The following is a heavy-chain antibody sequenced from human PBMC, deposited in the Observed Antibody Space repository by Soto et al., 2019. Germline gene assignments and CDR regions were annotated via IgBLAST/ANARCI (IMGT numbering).Heavy chain of an antibody. J-gene: IGHJ5*02. Sequence: ASVKVSCKASGYTFTNYGLGWVRQAPGQGPEWMGWISGHDGSTKYAQKFQGRVNMTIDTSTTTVYMELRSLSSDDTAIYYCAKTPVLLLFGGWFDPWGQGTLVTVSS. CDR3: AKTPVLLLFGGWFDP. V-gene: IGHV1-18*01. CDR2: ISGHDGST. D-gene: IGHD3-16*01. CDR1: GYTFTNYG.